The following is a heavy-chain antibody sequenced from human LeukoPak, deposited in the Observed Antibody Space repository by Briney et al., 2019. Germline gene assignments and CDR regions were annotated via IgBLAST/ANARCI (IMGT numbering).Heavy chain of an antibody. D-gene: IGHD6-19*01. CDR3: ARETAVAGNVDY. CDR2: IYYSGST. J-gene: IGHJ4*02. CDR1: GGSISSYY. Sequence: PSETLSLTCTVSGGSISSYYWSWIRQPPGKGLEWIGYIYYSGSTNYNPSLKSRVTISVDTSKNQFSLKLSSVTAADTAVYYCARETAVAGNVDYWGPGTLVTVSS. V-gene: IGHV4-59*01.